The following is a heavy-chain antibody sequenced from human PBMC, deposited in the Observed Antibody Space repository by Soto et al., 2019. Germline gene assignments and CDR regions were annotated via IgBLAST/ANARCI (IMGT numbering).Heavy chain of an antibody. J-gene: IGHJ4*02. D-gene: IGHD3-16*01. CDR1: GFTFSTSA. Sequence: EVHLLESGGDLVQPGGSLRLSCAGTGFTFSTSAMTWVRQAPGRGLEWVSHISLDYSTYYADFVKGRFTVSRDNSKNTLHLQMSSLRADDTAVYYCAKHKGSRYAIDFWGQGTLVTVSP. V-gene: IGHV3-23*01. CDR2: ISLDYST. CDR3: AKHKGSRYAIDF.